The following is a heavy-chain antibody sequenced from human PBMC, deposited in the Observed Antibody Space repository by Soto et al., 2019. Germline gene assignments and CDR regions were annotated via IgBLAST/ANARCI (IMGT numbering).Heavy chain of an antibody. CDR1: GDSISSYY. D-gene: IGHD7-27*01. V-gene: IGHV4-59*01. CDR2: IYYSGST. J-gene: IGHJ4*02. CDR3: ARRWGTYFDY. Sequence: QVQLQESGPGLVKPSETLSLTCTVSGDSISSYYWSWIRQPPGKGLEWIGYIYYSGSTNYNPSLKIRVTISVATSKTQFSLKLSSVTAADTAVYYCARRWGTYFDYWGQGTLVTVSS.